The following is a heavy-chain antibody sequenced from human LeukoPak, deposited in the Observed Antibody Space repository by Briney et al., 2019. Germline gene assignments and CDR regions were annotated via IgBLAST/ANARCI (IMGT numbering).Heavy chain of an antibody. J-gene: IGHJ4*02. CDR2: IYHSGST. CDR1: GYSISSGYY. D-gene: IGHD3-3*01. Sequence: SETLSLTCAVSGYSISSGYYWGWIRQHPGEGLEWIGSIYHSGSTYYNPSLKSRVTISVDTSKNQFSLKLSSVTAADTAVYYCARAPSYDFWSGYFDYWGQGTLVTVSS. V-gene: IGHV4-38-2*01. CDR3: ARAPSYDFWSGYFDY.